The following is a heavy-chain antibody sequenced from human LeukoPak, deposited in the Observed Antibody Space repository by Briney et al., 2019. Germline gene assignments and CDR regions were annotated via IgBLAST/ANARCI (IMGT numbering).Heavy chain of an antibody. D-gene: IGHD5-12*01. CDR2: VSFDGQIQ. CDR1: GFSFSSYA. J-gene: IGHJ4*01. V-gene: IGHV3-30*01. Sequence: GKSLRLSCAAFGFSFSSYALHWVRQAPGKGLELVAGVSFDGQIQYYADSVQGRFNVSRDDSKNTVFLQMNTLTADDTAVYYCAKARGYSGYDYFDYWGHGALVTVSS. CDR3: AKARGYSGYDYFDY.